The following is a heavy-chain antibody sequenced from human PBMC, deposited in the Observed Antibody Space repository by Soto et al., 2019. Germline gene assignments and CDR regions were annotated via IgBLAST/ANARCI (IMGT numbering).Heavy chain of an antibody. J-gene: IGHJ4*02. CDR2: ISSSSSHI. Sequence: GSLRLSCAASGFAFSSYSMKWVRQAPGKGLEWVTCISSSSSHIYYVDSVKGRFTISRDNANNSLYLQMNSLRVEDTAVYYCASMNVVPAENAFDICGQGTLVTVSS. D-gene: IGHD3-10*02. V-gene: IGHV3-21*01. CDR1: GFAFSSYS. CDR3: ASMNVVPAENAFDI.